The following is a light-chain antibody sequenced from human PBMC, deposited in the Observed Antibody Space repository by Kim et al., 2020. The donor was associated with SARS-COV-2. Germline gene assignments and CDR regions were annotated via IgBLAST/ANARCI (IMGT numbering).Light chain of an antibody. CDR2: GAS. CDR3: QQCYSLPLT. J-gene: IGKJ4*01. V-gene: IGKV1-33*01. Sequence: ASVGDRVTITCQASQDIRKYLNWYQHKPGKAPKVLIDGASNVETGVPSRFNGDGSGTHFTFTITSLQPEDVASYYCQQCYSLPLTFGGGTKVDIK. CDR1: QDIRKY.